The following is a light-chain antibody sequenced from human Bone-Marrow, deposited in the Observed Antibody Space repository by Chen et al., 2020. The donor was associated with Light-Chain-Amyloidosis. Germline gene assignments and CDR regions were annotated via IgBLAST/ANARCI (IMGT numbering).Light chain of an antibody. Sequence: SYVPTQPSSVSVAPGQTATLSCGGTNIGSTSVHWYQQTPGQAPLLVVHDDSDRPSGIPGRLSGSNSGNTATLTISRVEAGDEADYYCQVWDRSSDRPVFGGGTKLTVL. CDR3: QVWDRSSDRPV. CDR2: DDS. CDR1: NIGSTS. J-gene: IGLJ3*02. V-gene: IGLV3-21*02.